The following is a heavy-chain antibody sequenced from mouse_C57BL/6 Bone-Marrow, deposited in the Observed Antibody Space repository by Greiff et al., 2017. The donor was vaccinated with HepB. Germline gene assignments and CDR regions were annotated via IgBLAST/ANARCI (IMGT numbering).Heavy chain of an antibody. CDR1: GYTFTSYG. CDR3: AEDYYYGSSYWYFDL. CDR2: IYPRSGNT. Sequence: VKLMESGAELARPGASVKLSCKASGYTFTSYGISWVKQRTGQGLEWIGEIYPRSGNTYYNEKFKGKATLTADKSSSTAYMELRSLTSEDSAVYFCAEDYYYGSSYWYFDLWGTGTTVTVSS. J-gene: IGHJ1*03. V-gene: IGHV1-81*01. D-gene: IGHD1-1*01.